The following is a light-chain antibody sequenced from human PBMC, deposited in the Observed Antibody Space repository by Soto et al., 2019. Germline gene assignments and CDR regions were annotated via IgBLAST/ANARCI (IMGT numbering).Light chain of an antibody. CDR2: AAS. CDR3: QQYNSYWT. Sequence: EIRMTQSPSSLAASVEDRVVITCRASQSISNHLNWYQQKPGKAPKLLIFAASSLESGVPSRFSGSGSGTEFTLTISSLQPDDFATYYCQQYNSYWTFGQGTKVDI. CDR1: QSISNH. V-gene: IGKV1-5*01. J-gene: IGKJ1*01.